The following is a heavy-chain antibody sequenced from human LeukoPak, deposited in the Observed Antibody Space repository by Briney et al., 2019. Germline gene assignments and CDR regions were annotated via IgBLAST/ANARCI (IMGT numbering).Heavy chain of an antibody. V-gene: IGHV3-23*01. CDR2: ISGSGGST. Sequence: GASLRLSCAASGFTFSSHAMSWVRQAPGKGLEWVSAISGSGGSTYYADSVKGRFTISRDNSKNTLYLQMNSLRAEDTAVYYCAKDRIVVVSVFDYWGQGTLVTVSS. J-gene: IGHJ4*02. CDR1: GFTFSSHA. CDR3: AKDRIVVVSVFDY. D-gene: IGHD3-22*01.